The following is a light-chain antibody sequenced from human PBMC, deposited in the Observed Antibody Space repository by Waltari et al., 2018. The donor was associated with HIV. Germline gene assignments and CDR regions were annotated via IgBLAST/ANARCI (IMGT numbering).Light chain of an antibody. J-gene: IGLJ1*01. Sequence: QSELTQPPSASGTSGQRVTISCSGSSSNIGSNYVYWYQQLPGTDPKPLIHRNNLPPSGVPDRFSCSQSVTSASLAISGFRSEDEADYYCAAWDDSLSGRYVFGTGTKVTVL. CDR2: RNN. CDR1: SSNIGSNY. CDR3: AAWDDSLSGRYV. V-gene: IGLV1-47*01.